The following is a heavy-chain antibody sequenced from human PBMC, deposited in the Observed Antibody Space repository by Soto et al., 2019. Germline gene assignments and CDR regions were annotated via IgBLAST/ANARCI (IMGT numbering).Heavy chain of an antibody. D-gene: IGHD1-1*01. Sequence: QVQLVESGGGVVQPGRSLRLSCAASGFTFSSYAMHWVRQAPGKGLEWVAVISYDGSNKYYADSVKGRFTISRDNSKNPLYLQMNSLKAGETAVYYCARGDGYNWNDGGGDYYDGMDVWGQGTTVTVSS. J-gene: IGHJ6*02. CDR3: ARGDGYNWNDGGGDYYDGMDV. CDR1: GFTFSSYA. CDR2: ISYDGSNK. V-gene: IGHV3-30-3*01.